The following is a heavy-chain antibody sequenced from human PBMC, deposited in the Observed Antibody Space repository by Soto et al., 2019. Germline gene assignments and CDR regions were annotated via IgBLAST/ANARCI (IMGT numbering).Heavy chain of an antibody. J-gene: IGHJ4*02. CDR2: IDEGGLET. Sequence: EVQLVESGGGLVQPGGSLRLSCEASGFTFSHYCMRWVRQAPGKGLEWVAFIDEGGLETHYADSVQGRLTLSRDNANNSVLMEMRSLKAEDTANYSCASNILISEFDNWGQGTPVTVSS. CDR1: GFTFSHYC. V-gene: IGHV3-7*03. CDR3: ASNILISEFDN. D-gene: IGHD2-8*01.